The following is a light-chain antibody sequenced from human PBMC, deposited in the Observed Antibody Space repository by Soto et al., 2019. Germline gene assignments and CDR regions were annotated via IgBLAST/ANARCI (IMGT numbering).Light chain of an antibody. CDR1: QDIDNY. Sequence: DSQMTQSPSSLSASVGDRVTITCRASQDIDNYLNWYQQKPGKAPKLLIYAASTLQRGAPSKFTGSGSGTDFTLSISNLQPEDFATYYCQESYSSPWSFGQGTKVDIK. V-gene: IGKV1-39*01. CDR3: QESYSSPWS. J-gene: IGKJ1*01. CDR2: AAS.